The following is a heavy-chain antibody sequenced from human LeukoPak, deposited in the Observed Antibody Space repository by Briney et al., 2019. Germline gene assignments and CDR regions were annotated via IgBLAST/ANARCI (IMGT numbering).Heavy chain of an antibody. Sequence: PGRCLRLSCAAYGFTFSSYAVPWVRQAPAKGLEWVAVISYDGSNKYYADSVKGRFTISRDNSKNTLYLQMNSLRAEDTAVYYCARDLNWNYIGYFDYWGQGTLVTVSS. V-gene: IGHV3-30*01. J-gene: IGHJ4*02. CDR3: ARDLNWNYIGYFDY. CDR1: GFTFSSYA. D-gene: IGHD1-7*01. CDR2: ISYDGSNK.